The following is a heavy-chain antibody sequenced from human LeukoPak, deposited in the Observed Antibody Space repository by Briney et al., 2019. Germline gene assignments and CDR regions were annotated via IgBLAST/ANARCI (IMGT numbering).Heavy chain of an antibody. V-gene: IGHV3-15*01. CDR3: IADLANPYYGMDV. J-gene: IGHJ6*02. CDR2: IKSKTDGGTT. CDR1: GFTFSTAW. Sequence: GGSLRLSCAASGFTFSTAWMSWVRQAPGKGLEWVGRIKSKTDGGTTDYAAPVKGRFTISRDDSKNTLSLQMNSLRTEDTAVYHCIADLANPYYGMDVWGQGTTVTVSS.